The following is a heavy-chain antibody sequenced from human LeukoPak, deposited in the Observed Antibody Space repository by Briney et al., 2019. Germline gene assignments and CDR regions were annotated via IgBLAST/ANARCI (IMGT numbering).Heavy chain of an antibody. V-gene: IGHV1-8*01. CDR1: GYTFTSYD. CDR3: EREGSRIGIAAALY. D-gene: IGHD6-13*01. Sequence: ASVKVSCKASGYTFTSYDINWVRQATGQGLEWMGWMNPNSGNTGYAQKFQGRVTMTRNTSISTAYMELSSLRSEDTAVYYCEREGSRIGIAAALYWGQGNLVTVSS. J-gene: IGHJ4*02. CDR2: MNPNSGNT.